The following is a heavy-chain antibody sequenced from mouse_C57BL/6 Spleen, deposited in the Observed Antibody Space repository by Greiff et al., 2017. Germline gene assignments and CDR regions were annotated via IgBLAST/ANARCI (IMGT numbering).Heavy chain of an antibody. D-gene: IGHD2-5*01. Sequence: VKLQESGPELVKPGASVKISCKASGYAFSSSWMNWVKQRPGKGLEWIGRIYPGDGDTNYNGKFKGKATLTADKSSSTAYMQLSSLTSEDSAVYFCARNSNLDYWGQGTTLTVSS. V-gene: IGHV1-82*01. CDR1: GYAFSSSW. J-gene: IGHJ2*01. CDR2: IYPGDGDT. CDR3: ARNSNLDY.